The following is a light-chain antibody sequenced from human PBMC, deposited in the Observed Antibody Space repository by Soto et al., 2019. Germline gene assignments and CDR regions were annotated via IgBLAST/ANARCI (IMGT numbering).Light chain of an antibody. Sequence: EIVMTQSPATLSVSPGEGATLSCRASQSVSTNLAWYQQKPGQAPRLLIYGASTRATGIPARFSGSGSGTEFTLTVSGLQSEDVAVYYCQQRSDWLPITFGQGTRLEIK. CDR3: QQRSDWLPIT. V-gene: IGKV3-15*01. CDR1: QSVSTN. CDR2: GAS. J-gene: IGKJ5*01.